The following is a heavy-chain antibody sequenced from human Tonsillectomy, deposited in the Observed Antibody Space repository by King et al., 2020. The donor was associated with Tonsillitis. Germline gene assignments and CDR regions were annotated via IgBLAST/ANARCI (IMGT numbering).Heavy chain of an antibody. Sequence: TLKESGPTLVKPTETLTLTCTFSGFSLTSTGVGVAWIRQPPGKALEWLAIIHWNDDKRYSPSLRSRLTITKDTSKNQVVLTMTNMDPVDTATYYCAHNYISIDNFLDWFDPWGQGILVTVSS. CDR1: GFSLTSTGVG. CDR3: AHNYISIDNFLDWFDP. V-gene: IGHV2-5*01. D-gene: IGHD3-16*01. J-gene: IGHJ5*02. CDR2: IHWNDDK.